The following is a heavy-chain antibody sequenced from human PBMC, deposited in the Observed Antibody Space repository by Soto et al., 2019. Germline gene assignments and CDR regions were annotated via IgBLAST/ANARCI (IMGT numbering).Heavy chain of an antibody. CDR1: GDSISSGYY. J-gene: IGHJ5*02. CDR2: IYHSGTT. CDR3: ARRYCSSTSCYAGGWFDP. Sequence: SETLSLTCAVSGDSISSGYYWAWIRQPPVKGLEWIGSIYHSGTTYYNPSLKSRVTISVDTSKNQFSLKLSSVTAADTAVYYCARRYCSSTSCYAGGWFDPWGQGTLVTVSS. D-gene: IGHD2-2*01. V-gene: IGHV4-38-2*01.